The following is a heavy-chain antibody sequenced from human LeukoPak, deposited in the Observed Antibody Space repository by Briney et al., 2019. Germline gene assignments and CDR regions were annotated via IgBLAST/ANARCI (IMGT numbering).Heavy chain of an antibody. CDR3: ARDHYYDPIDY. J-gene: IGHJ4*02. CDR1: GGSMSSYY. V-gene: IGHV4-39*07. CDR2: IYYSGST. D-gene: IGHD3-22*01. Sequence: SETLSLTCSVSGGSMSSYYWGWIRQPPGKGLEWIGSIYYSGSTYYNPSLKSRVTISVDTSKNQFSLKLSSVTAADTAVYYCARDHYYDPIDYWGQGTLVTVSS.